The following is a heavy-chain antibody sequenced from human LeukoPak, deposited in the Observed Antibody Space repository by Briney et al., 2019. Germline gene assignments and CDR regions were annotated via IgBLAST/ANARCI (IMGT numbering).Heavy chain of an antibody. CDR2: IYYSGST. J-gene: IGHJ3*02. D-gene: IGHD3-3*01. CDR1: GGSISSYY. V-gene: IGHV4-59*01. CDR3: ARTASSSGDDFWSGWFLGAFDI. Sequence: SETLSLTCTVSGGSISSYYWSWIRQPPGKGLEWIGYIYYSGSTNYNPSLKSRVTISVDTSKNQFSLKLSSVTAADTAVYYCARTASSSGDDFWSGWFLGAFDIWGQGTMVTVSS.